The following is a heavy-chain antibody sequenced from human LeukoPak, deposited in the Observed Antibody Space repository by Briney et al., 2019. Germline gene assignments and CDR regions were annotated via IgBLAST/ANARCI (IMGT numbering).Heavy chain of an antibody. V-gene: IGHV5-51*01. D-gene: IGHD4-17*01. CDR3: ARQATVTRGKYFDY. CDR1: GYIFSSHW. J-gene: IGHJ4*02. CDR2: IYPGDSDT. Sequence: GESLKISCKVSGYIFSSHWIGWVRQMSGKGLEWMGIIYPGDSDTRYSPSFQGRVTISADKSISTAYLQWSSLKASDTAMYYCARQATVTRGKYFDYWGQGTLVIVSS.